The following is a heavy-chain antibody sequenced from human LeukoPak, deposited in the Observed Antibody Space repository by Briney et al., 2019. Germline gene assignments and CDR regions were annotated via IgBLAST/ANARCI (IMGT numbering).Heavy chain of an antibody. V-gene: IGHV3-11*01. CDR1: GFTFSDYY. D-gene: IGHD2-21*02. CDR2: ISSSGSTI. CDR3: ARDTALRGGDCCGWFDP. Sequence: GGSLRLSCAASGFTFSDYYISWIRQAPGKWLEWVSYISSSGSTIYYADSVKGRFTISRDNAKNSLYLQMNSLRAEDTAVYYCARDTALRGGDCCGWFDPWGQGTLVTVSS. J-gene: IGHJ5*02.